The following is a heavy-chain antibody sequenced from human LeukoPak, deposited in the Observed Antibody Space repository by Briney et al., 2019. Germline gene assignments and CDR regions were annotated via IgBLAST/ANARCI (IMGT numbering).Heavy chain of an antibody. V-gene: IGHV3-7*02. D-gene: IGHD3-10*01. J-gene: IGHJ4*02. CDR1: GFTFSTYW. Sequence: PGGSLRLSCVTSGFTFSTYWMIWVRQAPGKGLEWVANIKQDGSEKTYVDSVKGRFTISRDNAKNSLYLQMNSLRVEDTAVYYCMVRGVSRPYWGQGTLVTVSS. CDR3: MVRGVSRPY. CDR2: IKQDGSEK.